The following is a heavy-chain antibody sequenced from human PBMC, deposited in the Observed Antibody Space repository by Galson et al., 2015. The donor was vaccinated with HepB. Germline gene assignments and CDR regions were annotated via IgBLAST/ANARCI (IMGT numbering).Heavy chain of an antibody. CDR2: ISPSGGIT. CDR3: ARRGGFDWEIGDYFDY. J-gene: IGHJ4*02. CDR1: GYTFTTYY. Sequence: SVKVSCKASGYTFTTYYIFWVRQAPGQGLEWMGIISPSGGITTYAHKFQGRVTLTRDTSTNTVYMEMSSLRSEDTAVYYCARRGGFDWEIGDYFDYWGQGTLVSVSS. V-gene: IGHV1-46*01. D-gene: IGHD5-12*01.